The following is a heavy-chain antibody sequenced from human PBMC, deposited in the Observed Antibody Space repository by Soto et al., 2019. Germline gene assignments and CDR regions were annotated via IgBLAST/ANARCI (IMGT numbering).Heavy chain of an antibody. CDR2: IIPIFGTA. CDR1: GGTFSSYA. V-gene: IGHV1-69*13. D-gene: IGHD6-19*01. CDR3: ARANPRNIAVGWFDP. Sequence: ASVKVSCKASGGTFSSYAISWVRQAPGQGLEWMGGIIPIFGTANYAQKFQGRVTITADESTSTAYMELSSLRSEDTAVYYCARANPRNIAVGWFDPWGQGTLVTVSS. J-gene: IGHJ5*02.